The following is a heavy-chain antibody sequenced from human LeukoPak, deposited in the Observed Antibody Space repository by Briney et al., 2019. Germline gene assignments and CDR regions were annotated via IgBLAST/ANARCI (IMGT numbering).Heavy chain of an antibody. Sequence: GGSLRLSCAVSGFTFSTYWMSWVRQAPGKGLEWVANIKPDGSEKCYVDSVKGRFTISRDNAKNSLYLQMNSLRAEDTAVYYCARYYYYYMDVWGKGTTVTVSS. CDR3: ARYYYYYMDV. J-gene: IGHJ6*03. CDR2: IKPDGSEK. V-gene: IGHV3-7*01. CDR1: GFTFSTYW.